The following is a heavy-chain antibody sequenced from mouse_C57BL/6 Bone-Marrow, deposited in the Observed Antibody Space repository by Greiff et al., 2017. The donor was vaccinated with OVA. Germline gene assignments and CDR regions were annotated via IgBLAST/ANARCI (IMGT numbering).Heavy chain of an antibody. CDR1: GYTFTNYR. CDR3: AHYGSRLYLHY. Sequence: QVQLQQPGAELVRPGTSVKLSCKASGYTFTNYRMHWVKQRPGQGLEWIGVIAPSDSYINYNQKFKGRATLTVETSSSTAYMHLSSLTSEDSAVYYCAHYGSRLYLHYWGQGTSLTVTS. J-gene: IGHJ2*02. D-gene: IGHD1-1*01. CDR2: IAPSDSYI. V-gene: IGHV1-59*01.